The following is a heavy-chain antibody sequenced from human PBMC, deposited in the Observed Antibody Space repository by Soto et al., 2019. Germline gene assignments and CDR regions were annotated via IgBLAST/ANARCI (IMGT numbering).Heavy chain of an antibody. J-gene: IGHJ4*02. D-gene: IGHD3-16*01. V-gene: IGHV4-4*02. CDR3: ARDPQDYVWGSYPTAFDY. Sequence: SETLSLTCAVSGGSISSSNWWSWVRQPPGKGLEWIGEIYHSGSTNYNPSLKSRVTISVDKSKNQFSLKPSSVTAADTAVYYWARDPQDYVWGSYPTAFDYWGQGTLVTVSS. CDR1: GGSISSSNW. CDR2: IYHSGST.